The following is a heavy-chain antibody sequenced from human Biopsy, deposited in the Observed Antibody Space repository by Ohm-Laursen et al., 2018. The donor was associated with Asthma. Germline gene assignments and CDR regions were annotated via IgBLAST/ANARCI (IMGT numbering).Heavy chain of an antibody. V-gene: IGHV1-69*13. D-gene: IGHD2-2*01. CDR1: GGTFNTYV. CDR2: INSVFGTT. Sequence: GASVKVPCKSLGGTFNTYVIGWARQAPGQGLEWMGGINSVFGTTTYPQKFQDRVTITADDSTSTVYMELSSLRSEDTAVYYCARKAGSCISRTCYSLDFWGQGTLVTVSS. CDR3: ARKAGSCISRTCYSLDF. J-gene: IGHJ4*02.